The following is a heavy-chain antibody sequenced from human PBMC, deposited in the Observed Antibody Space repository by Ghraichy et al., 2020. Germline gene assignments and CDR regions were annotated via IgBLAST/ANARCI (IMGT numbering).Heavy chain of an antibody. J-gene: IGHJ3*02. D-gene: IGHD2-21*02. Sequence: VAVISYDGSNKYYADSVKGRFTISRYNSKNTLYLQMNSLSAEDQAVYYCAREGRFGGDLDAFDIW. CDR2: ISYDGSNK. CDR3: AREGRFGGDLDAFDI. V-gene: IGHV3-30-3*01.